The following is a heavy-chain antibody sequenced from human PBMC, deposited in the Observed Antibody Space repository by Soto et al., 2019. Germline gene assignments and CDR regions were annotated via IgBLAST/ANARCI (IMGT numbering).Heavy chain of an antibody. Sequence: SHTLSLTGAISGDSVSSSSAAWNWLRQSPSRGLEWLGRTYYRSKWYNDYVVSVKSRITTNPDTSKNQFSLQLNSVTPEDTAVYYCARERGVLSEAFDIWGQGTVVTVSS. CDR2: TYYRSKWYN. J-gene: IGHJ3*02. V-gene: IGHV6-1*01. CDR1: GDSVSSSSAA. D-gene: IGHD3-10*01. CDR3: ARERGVLSEAFDI.